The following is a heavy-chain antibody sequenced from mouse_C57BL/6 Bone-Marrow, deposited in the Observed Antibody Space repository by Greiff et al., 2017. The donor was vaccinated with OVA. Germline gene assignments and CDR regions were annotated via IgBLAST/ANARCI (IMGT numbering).Heavy chain of an antibody. V-gene: IGHV3-6*01. Sequence: VQLKESGPGLVKPSQSLSLTCSVTGYSITSGYYWNWIRQFPGNKLEWMGSISYDGSNNYNPSLKNRISITRDTSKNQFFLKLNSVTTEDTATYYCARDSIYYYGSSYVNYAMDYWGQGTSVTVSS. CDR3: ARDSIYYYGSSYVNYAMDY. CDR1: GYSITSGYY. D-gene: IGHD1-1*01. J-gene: IGHJ4*01. CDR2: ISYDGSN.